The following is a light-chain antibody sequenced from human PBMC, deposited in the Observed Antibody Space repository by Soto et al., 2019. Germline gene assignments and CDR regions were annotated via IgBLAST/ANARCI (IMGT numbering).Light chain of an antibody. CDR3: SSYTSSSTPYV. Sequence: QSALTQPASVSGSPGRSITISCTGTSSDVGGYNYVSWYQQHPVKAPKLMIYDVTNRPSGVSDRFSGSKSGNTASLTISGLQAEDEADYYCSSYTSSSTPYVFGTGTKVTVL. J-gene: IGLJ1*01. V-gene: IGLV2-14*01. CDR2: DVT. CDR1: SSDVGGYNY.